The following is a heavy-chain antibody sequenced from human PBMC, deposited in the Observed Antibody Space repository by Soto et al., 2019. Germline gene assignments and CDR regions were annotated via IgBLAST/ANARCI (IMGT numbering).Heavy chain of an antibody. CDR3: ALREWLNWGYGMEV. D-gene: IGHD6-19*01. J-gene: IGHJ6*02. CDR2: IYWNDDK. CDR1: GLSISTSGVG. V-gene: IGHV2-5*01. Sequence: QITLKESGPTLVKPTQTLTLTCTFSGLSISTSGVGVGWIRQPPGKALEWLALIYWNDDKRYSPSLKSRLTITMDPSKNQVVLTTTNMDPVDTATDYCALREWLNWGYGMEVWGQGTTVTVSS.